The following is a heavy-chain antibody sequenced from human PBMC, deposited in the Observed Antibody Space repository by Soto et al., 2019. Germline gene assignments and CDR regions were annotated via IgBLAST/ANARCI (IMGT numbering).Heavy chain of an antibody. J-gene: IGHJ5*02. CDR1: GYTFISYG. Sequence: QVQLVQSGAEVNKPGASVKVSCKASGYTFISYGISWVRQAPGQGLEWMGRISGYNGNTNYAQKLQGRVTMTTDTSTSTAYMERRSLRADDTAVYYCARDRGYNWNYGWFDPWGQGTLVTVSS. CDR3: ARDRGYNWNYGWFDP. CDR2: ISGYNGNT. D-gene: IGHD1-7*01. V-gene: IGHV1-18*01.